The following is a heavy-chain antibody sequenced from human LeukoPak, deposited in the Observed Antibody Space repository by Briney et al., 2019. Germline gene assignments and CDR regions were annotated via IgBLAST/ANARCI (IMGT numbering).Heavy chain of an antibody. Sequence: GASVKVSCKASGYTFTTYDINWVRQVPGQGPEWMGWMNPNSANTGYAQKFEGRVHLTRNTSINTAYMELSSLRSEDTAVYYCAREGRWFDPWGQGTLVTVSS. CDR2: MNPNSANT. J-gene: IGHJ5*02. CDR3: AREGRWFDP. V-gene: IGHV1-8*01. CDR1: GYTFTTYD.